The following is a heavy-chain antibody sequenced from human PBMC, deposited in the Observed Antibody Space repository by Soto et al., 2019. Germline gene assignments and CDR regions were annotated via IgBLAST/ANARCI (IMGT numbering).Heavy chain of an antibody. Sequence: QVQLQESGPGLVKPSETLSLTCTVSGGSMTSYYWSWIRQPPGKGLEWIGFIYYTGNTKYNPSLKSRVTISIDTSKSLFALKLNSVTAGDTAVYYCARRIIALEIFDFWGPGTVVTVSS. CDR3: ARRIIALEIFDF. J-gene: IGHJ4*02. D-gene: IGHD3-10*01. CDR2: IYYTGNT. V-gene: IGHV4-59*08. CDR1: GGSMTSYY.